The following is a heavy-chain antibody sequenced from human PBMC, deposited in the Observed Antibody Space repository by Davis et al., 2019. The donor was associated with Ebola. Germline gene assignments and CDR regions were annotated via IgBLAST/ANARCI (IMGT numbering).Heavy chain of an antibody. CDR2: ISSDSDYI. D-gene: IGHD2-8*02. Sequence: SCAASGFTFSTYSMSWVRQAPGKGLEWVSSISSDSDYIYYADSAKGRFTISRDNSQNTLSLQMNSLRAEDTAVYYCAEIYWVRYGMDVWGQGTTVTVSS. J-gene: IGHJ6*02. CDR3: AEIYWVRYGMDV. V-gene: IGHV3-21*01. CDR1: GFTFSTYS.